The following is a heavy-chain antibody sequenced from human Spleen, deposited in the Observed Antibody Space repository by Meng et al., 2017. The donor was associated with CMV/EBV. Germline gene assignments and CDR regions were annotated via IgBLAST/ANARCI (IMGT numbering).Heavy chain of an antibody. J-gene: IGHJ4*02. D-gene: IGHD6-19*01. CDR1: GFTFSSYA. CDR2: VSGSGRTI. CDR3: ANWGITVAGSHTY. V-gene: IGHV3-23*01. Sequence: GESLKISCTTSGFTFSSYAMSWVRQAPGKGLEWVSSVSGSGRTIYYADSVKGRFTISRDNSKDTLFLQMDSLRAEDTAAYYCANWGITVAGSHTYWGQGTLVTVSS.